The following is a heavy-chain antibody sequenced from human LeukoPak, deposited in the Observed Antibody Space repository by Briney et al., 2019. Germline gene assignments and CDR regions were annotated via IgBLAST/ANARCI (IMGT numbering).Heavy chain of an antibody. CDR1: GLTFSGYY. D-gene: IGHD3-22*01. J-gene: IGHJ4*02. CDR3: ARSSYYDSSGYHDY. CDR2: INHRGSS. V-gene: IGHV4-34*01. Sequence: SETLTLTCAASGLTFSGYYWSWIRQPPGKGLEWIGEINHRGSSNYNPSLKSRVTISVDTSKNQFSLKLNSVTAADTAVYYCARSSYYDSSGYHDYWGQGTLVTVSS.